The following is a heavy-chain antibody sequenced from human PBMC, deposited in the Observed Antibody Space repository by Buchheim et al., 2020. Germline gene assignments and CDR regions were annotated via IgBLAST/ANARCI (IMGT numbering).Heavy chain of an antibody. V-gene: IGHV3-23*01. CDR3: AKGSLSIAPAGLFDY. J-gene: IGHJ4*02. CDR2: VSASGGST. Sequence: EVQLLESGGGLVQPAGSLRLSCAASGFTFSSYAMSWVRQAPGKGLELVSSVSASGGSTSYADSVKGRFTISRDNSKNTLYLQMSRLRAEDTAVYYCAKGSLSIAPAGLFDYWGQGTL. D-gene: IGHD6-13*01. CDR1: GFTFSSYA.